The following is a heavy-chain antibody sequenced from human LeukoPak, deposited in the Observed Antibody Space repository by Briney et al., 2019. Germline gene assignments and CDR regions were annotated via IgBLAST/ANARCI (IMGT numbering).Heavy chain of an antibody. CDR1: GFTFSSYA. CDR3: AKDFRVVPAAISTGTNDY. Sequence: GGSLRLSCAASGFTFSSYAMSWVRQAPGKGLEWVSAISGSGGSTYYADSVKGRFTISRDNSKNTLYLQMNSLRAEDTAVYYCAKDFRVVPAAISTGTNDYWGQGTLVTVSS. D-gene: IGHD2-2*01. J-gene: IGHJ4*02. V-gene: IGHV3-23*01. CDR2: ISGSGGST.